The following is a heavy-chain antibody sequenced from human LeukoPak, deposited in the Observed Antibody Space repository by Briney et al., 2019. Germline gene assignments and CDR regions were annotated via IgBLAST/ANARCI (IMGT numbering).Heavy chain of an antibody. CDR2: IYPGDSDT. Sequence: GESLKISCKGSGYSFSTHWIGWVRQMPGKGLEWMGIIYPGDSDTRYGPSFQGQVTISADKSISTAYLQWSSLKASDTAVYYCARQAATAYDYFDYWGQGTPVTVSS. J-gene: IGHJ4*02. CDR1: GYSFSTHW. CDR3: ARQAATAYDYFDY. D-gene: IGHD1-1*01. V-gene: IGHV5-51*01.